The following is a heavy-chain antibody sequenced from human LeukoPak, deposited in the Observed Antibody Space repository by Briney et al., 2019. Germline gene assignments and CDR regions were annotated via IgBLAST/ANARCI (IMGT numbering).Heavy chain of an antibody. D-gene: IGHD3-10*01. V-gene: IGHV1-46*01. CDR3: ARDRAQYYFDY. CDR1: GYTFTSYY. J-gene: IGHJ4*02. Sequence: ASVTVSCKASGYTFTSYYMHWVRQAPGQGLEWMGIINPNGGSTSYAQKFQGRVTMTRDTSTSTVYMELSSLRSEDTAVYYCARDRAQYYFDYWGQGTLVTVSS. CDR2: INPNGGST.